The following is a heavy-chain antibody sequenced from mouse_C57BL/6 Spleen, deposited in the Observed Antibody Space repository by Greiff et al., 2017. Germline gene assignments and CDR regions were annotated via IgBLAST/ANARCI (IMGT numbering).Heavy chain of an antibody. CDR1: GFSLTSYG. V-gene: IGHV2-2*01. CDR3: AYDYGGAMDY. D-gene: IGHD2-4*01. CDR2: IWSGGST. Sequence: VKLKQSGPGLVQPSQSLSITCTVSGFSLTSYGVHWVRQSPGKGLEWLGVIWSGGSTDYNAAFISRLSISKDNSKSQVFFKMNSLQADDTAIYYCAYDYGGAMDYWGQGTSVTVSS. J-gene: IGHJ4*01.